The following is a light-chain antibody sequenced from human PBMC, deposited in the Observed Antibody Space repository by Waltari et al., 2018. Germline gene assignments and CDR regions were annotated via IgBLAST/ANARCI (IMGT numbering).Light chain of an antibody. CDR3: QHLNSYPLN. Sequence: DIYLTQSPSFLSASVGDRVTITCRASQDIHSYLAWYQLRQGQAPRLIIYVASKLQSGVPSRFSGSGTGTDFTLTISGLQPEDFATYYCQHLNSYPLNFGGGTKVEIK. CDR2: VAS. CDR1: QDIHSY. J-gene: IGKJ4*01. V-gene: IGKV1-9*01.